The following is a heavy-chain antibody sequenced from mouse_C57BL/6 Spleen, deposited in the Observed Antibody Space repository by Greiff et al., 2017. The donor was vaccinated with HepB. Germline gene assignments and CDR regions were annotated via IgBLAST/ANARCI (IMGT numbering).Heavy chain of an antibody. CDR3: SRDYYGSSPFDY. Sequence: VQLKQSGPVLVKPGASVKMSCKASGYTFTDYYMNWVKQSHGKSLEWIGVINPYNGGTSYNQKFKGKATLTVDKSSSTAYMELNSLTSEDSAVYYCSRDYYGSSPFDYWGQGTTLTVSS. J-gene: IGHJ2*01. D-gene: IGHD1-1*01. CDR1: GYTFTDYY. V-gene: IGHV1-19*01. CDR2: INPYNGGT.